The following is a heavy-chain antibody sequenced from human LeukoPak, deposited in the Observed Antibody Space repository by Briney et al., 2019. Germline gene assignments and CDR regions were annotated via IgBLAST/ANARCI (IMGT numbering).Heavy chain of an antibody. J-gene: IGHJ4*02. CDR1: GYTLTSYD. CDR2: MNPNSGNT. Sequence: ASLKVSCTASGYTLTSYDINWVRQATGQGVEWMGWMNPNSGNTGYAQKFQGRVTMTRNTSISTAYMELSSLRSEDTAVYYSARGNTHFGEDYWGQGTLVTVSS. V-gene: IGHV1-8*01. D-gene: IGHD3-10*01. CDR3: ARGNTHFGEDY.